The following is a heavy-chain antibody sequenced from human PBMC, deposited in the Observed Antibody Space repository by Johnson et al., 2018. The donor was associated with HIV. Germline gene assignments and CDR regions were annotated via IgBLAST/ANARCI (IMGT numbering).Heavy chain of an antibody. CDR1: GVKLDDYA. D-gene: IGHD3-10*01. V-gene: IGHV3-9*01. CDR2: ISWNSHVV. Sequence: VQLVESGGGLVQPGRSLRLSCVASGVKLDDYAMHWVRQPPGQGLGWVAGISWNSHVVGYADSVKGRFTTSRDNAKNSLYLQMNSLRDDDTAMYYCERVWYVYGSGSLIDAFDIWGQGTMVTVSS. J-gene: IGHJ3*02. CDR3: ERVWYVYGSGSLIDAFDI.